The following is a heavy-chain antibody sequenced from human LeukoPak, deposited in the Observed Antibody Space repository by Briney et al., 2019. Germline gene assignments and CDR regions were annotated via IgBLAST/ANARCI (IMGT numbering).Heavy chain of an antibody. J-gene: IGHJ4*02. CDR1: GGSISSGGYY. D-gene: IGHD4-23*01. V-gene: IGHV4-31*03. CDR2: IYYSGST. Sequence: SETLSLTCTVSGGSISSGGYYWTWIRQHPGKGLEWIGYIYYSGSTYYNPSLKSRVTISIDTSKNQFSLKLSSVTAADTAMYYCASFRGNSDEYYFGFWGQGILVTVSS. CDR3: ASFRGNSDEYYFGF.